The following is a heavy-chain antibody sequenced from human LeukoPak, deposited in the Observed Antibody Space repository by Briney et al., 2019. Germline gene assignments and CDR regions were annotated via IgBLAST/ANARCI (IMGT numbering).Heavy chain of an antibody. CDR1: GFTFSSYA. CDR3: ARDRASEYGDAFDI. Sequence: GGSLRLSCAASGFTFSSYAMHWVRQASGKGLEWVAVISYDGSNKYYADSVKGRFTISRDNSKNTLYLQMNSLRAEDTAVYYCARDRASEYGDAFDIWGQGTMVTVSS. V-gene: IGHV3-30-3*01. J-gene: IGHJ3*02. D-gene: IGHD2/OR15-2a*01. CDR2: ISYDGSNK.